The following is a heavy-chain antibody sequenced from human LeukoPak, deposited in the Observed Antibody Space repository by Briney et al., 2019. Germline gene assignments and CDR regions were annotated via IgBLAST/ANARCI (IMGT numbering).Heavy chain of an antibody. CDR1: GGSISSSSYY. Sequence: SETLSLTCTVSGGSISSSSYYWGWIRQPPGKGLEWVASIFYSGSTYYNPSLKSRVTISVDTSKNHFSLKLSSVTAADTAVYYCATGLNSGWYLYAFDIWGQGTMVTVSS. D-gene: IGHD6-19*01. CDR3: ATGLNSGWYLYAFDI. V-gene: IGHV4-39*02. CDR2: IFYSGST. J-gene: IGHJ3*02.